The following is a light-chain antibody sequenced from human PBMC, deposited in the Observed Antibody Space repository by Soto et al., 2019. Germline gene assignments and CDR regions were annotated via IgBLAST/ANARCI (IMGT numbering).Light chain of an antibody. CDR3: NSYTSSTNTVA. Sequence: QSVLTQPASVSGSPGQSIAISCTGTGSDVGGYKFVSWYQQHPGKAPKLMIYEVSNRPSGVSNRFSGSKSGNTASLTISGLQAEDEADYYCNSYTSSTNTVAFGGGTKLTVL. V-gene: IGLV2-14*01. CDR1: GSDVGGYKF. J-gene: IGLJ2*01. CDR2: EVS.